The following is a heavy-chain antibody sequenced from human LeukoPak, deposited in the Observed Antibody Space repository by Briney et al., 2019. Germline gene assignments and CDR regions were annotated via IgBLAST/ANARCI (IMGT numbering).Heavy chain of an antibody. CDR1: GFTFSSYA. CDR3: ARHNHYYHSRGFDY. CDR2: ISYDGSNK. D-gene: IGHD3-22*01. J-gene: IGHJ4*02. V-gene: IGHV3-30-3*01. Sequence: AGGSLRLSCAASGFTFSSYAMHWVRQAPGKGLEWVAVISYDGSNKYYADSVKGRLTISRDNSKNTLYLQMNSLRAEDTAVYYCARHNHYYHSRGFDYWGQGTLVTVSS.